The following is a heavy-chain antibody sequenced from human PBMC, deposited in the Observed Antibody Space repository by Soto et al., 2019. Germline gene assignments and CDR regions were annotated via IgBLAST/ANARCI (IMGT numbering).Heavy chain of an antibody. D-gene: IGHD3-16*02. J-gene: IGHJ4*02. CDR3: AKDMESIPFTFGGVIAQLDY. V-gene: IGHV3-9*01. CDR1: GFTFDDYA. CDR2: ISWNSNNI. Sequence: GGSLRLSCAASGFTFDDYAMHWVRQAPGKGLEWVSSISWNSNNIGYADSVKGRFTISRDNAKNSLYLQMNSLRAEDTAVYYCAKDMESIPFTFGGVIAQLDYWGQGP.